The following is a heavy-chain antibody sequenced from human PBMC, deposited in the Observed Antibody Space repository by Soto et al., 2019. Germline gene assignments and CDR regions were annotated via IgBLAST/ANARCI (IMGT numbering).Heavy chain of an antibody. V-gene: IGHV4-34*01. J-gene: IGHJ5*02. CDR2: INHSGNT. CDR3: ARGRGEFDD. D-gene: IGHD2-21*01. Sequence: SETLSLTCAVYGASLSDNYCNWLRQPPGKGLEWIGEINHSGNTNYNPSLRSRVTISIDTSKNQLSLNLRSVSAADTAVYYCARGRGEFDDWGQGTPVTVSS. CDR1: GASLSDNY.